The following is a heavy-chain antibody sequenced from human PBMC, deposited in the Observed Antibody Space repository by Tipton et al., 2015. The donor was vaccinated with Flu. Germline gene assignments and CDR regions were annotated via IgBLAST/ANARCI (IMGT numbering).Heavy chain of an antibody. CDR3: ARQGRKRTVLHYYYGMDV. D-gene: IGHD2/OR15-2a*01. V-gene: IGHV4-39*01. CDR1: GGSISSSSYY. J-gene: IGHJ6*02. CDR2: IYYSGST. Sequence: TLSLTCTVSGGSISSSSYYWGWIRQPPGKGLEWIGSIYYSGSTYYNPSLKSRVTISVDTSKNQFSLKLSSVTAADTAVYYCARQGRKRTVLHYYYGMDVWGQGTTVTVSS.